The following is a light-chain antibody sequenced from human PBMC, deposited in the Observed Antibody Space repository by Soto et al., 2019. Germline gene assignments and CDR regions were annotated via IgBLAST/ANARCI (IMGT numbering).Light chain of an antibody. V-gene: IGKV1-5*01. CDR3: QQYNSYSWT. CDR2: DAS. Sequence: DIQMTQSPSPLSASVGDRVTITCRASQSISSWLAWYQQKPGKAPKLLIYDASSLESGVPSRFSGSGSGTECNLTISSLQPDDVATYYCQQYNSYSWTFCQGTKVDIK. J-gene: IGKJ1*01. CDR1: QSISSW.